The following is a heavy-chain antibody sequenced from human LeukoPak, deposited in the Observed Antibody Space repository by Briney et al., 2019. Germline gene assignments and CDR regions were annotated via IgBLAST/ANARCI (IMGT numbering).Heavy chain of an antibody. CDR1: GFTFSRFW. D-gene: IGHD2-2*01. CDR3: ARERIDIVVVPAALSYYYYMDV. V-gene: IGHV3-74*01. CDR2: TSSDGSST. Sequence: GGSLRLSCAASGFTFSRFWMHWVRQAPGKGLVWVARTSSDGSSTVYADSVKGRFTISRDNAKNSLYLQMNSLRAEDTAVYYCARERIDIVVVPAALSYYYYMDVWGKGTTVTVSS. J-gene: IGHJ6*03.